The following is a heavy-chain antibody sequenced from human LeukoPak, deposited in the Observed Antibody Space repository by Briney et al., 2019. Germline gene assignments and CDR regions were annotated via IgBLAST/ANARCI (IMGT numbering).Heavy chain of an antibody. CDR3: ARDLSFWGWFDP. CDR1: RFTFSSYG. Sequence: PGGSLRLSCAASRFTFSSYGMHWVRQAPGKGLEWVAYIQYDGSNEQYADSVKGRFSISRDNSKNTLYLQMNSLRAEDTAVYYCARDLSFWGWFDPWGQGTLVTVSS. D-gene: IGHD3-16*01. CDR2: IQYDGSNE. J-gene: IGHJ5*02. V-gene: IGHV3-30*02.